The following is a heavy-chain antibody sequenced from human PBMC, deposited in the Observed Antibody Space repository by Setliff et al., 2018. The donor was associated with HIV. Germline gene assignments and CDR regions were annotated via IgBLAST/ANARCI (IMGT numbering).Heavy chain of an antibody. D-gene: IGHD3-9*01. V-gene: IGHV4-4*09. CDR2: IYTSGST. Sequence: KTSETLSLTCTVSGDSISNYYWSWVRQPPGQGLEWIGHIYTSGSTKYNPSLKSRVTISVDTSKHQFPLNPSSVTAADTAVYYCAREKGRYFDWSHTRDAFDIWGQGTMVTVSS. CDR1: GDSISNYY. CDR3: AREKGRYFDWSHTRDAFDI. J-gene: IGHJ3*02.